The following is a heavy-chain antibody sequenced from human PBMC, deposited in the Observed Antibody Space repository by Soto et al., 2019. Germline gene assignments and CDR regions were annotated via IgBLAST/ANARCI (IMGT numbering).Heavy chain of an antibody. Sequence: QVQLQESGPGLVKPSQTLSLTCTVSGGSISSGGYYWSWIRQHPGKGLEWIGYIYYSGSTYYNPSLKGRVTISVDTSKNQFSRKLSSVTAADTAVYYCARGGGTAMSLDYWGQGTLVTVSS. V-gene: IGHV4-31*03. CDR1: GGSISSGGYY. CDR3: ARGGGTAMSLDY. D-gene: IGHD2-21*02. J-gene: IGHJ4*02. CDR2: IYYSGST.